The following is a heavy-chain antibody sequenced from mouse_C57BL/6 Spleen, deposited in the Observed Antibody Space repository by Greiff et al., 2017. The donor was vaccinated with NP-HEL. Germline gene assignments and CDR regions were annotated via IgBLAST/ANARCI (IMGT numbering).Heavy chain of an antibody. CDR1: GYTFTSYG. J-gene: IGHJ4*01. D-gene: IGHD1-1*01. V-gene: IGHV1-81*01. CDR2: IYPRSGNT. CDR3: ASGDKYYGSSYNYAMDY. Sequence: VQLQQSGAELARPGASVKLSCKASGYTFTSYGISWVKQRTGQGLEWIGEIYPRSGNTYYNEKFKGKATLTADKSSSTAYMELRSLTSEDSAVYFCASGDKYYGSSYNYAMDYWGQGTSVTVSS.